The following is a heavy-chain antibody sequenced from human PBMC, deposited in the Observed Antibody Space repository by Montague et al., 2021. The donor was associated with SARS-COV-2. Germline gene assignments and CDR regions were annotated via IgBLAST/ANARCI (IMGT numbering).Heavy chain of an antibody. V-gene: IGHV4-4*07. Sequence: SETLSLTCSVSGDSITPYADSIGGYFWSWIRQPAGKGLEWIGRIYANGNFDYNPALNSRVSMSMDTSKQQFSMRLMSVTAADTAVYYCARDAYYCGPGREKHGPFGPRGQGILVTVPS. J-gene: IGHJ5*02. CDR3: ARDAYYCGPGREKHGPFGP. CDR1: GDSITPYADSIGGYF. D-gene: IGHD2/OR15-2a*01. CDR2: IYANGNF.